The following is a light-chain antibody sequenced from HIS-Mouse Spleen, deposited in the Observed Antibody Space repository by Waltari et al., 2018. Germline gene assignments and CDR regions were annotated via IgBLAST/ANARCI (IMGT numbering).Light chain of an antibody. Sequence: QSALPQPASVSGSPGQSNTISCPVTSSDVGGYNYFSWYQQHPGKAPKLMIYEVSHRPSGVSNRFSGSKSGNTASLTISGLQAEDEADYYCSSYTSSSTFFGTGTKVTVL. CDR2: EVS. CDR1: SSDVGGYNY. J-gene: IGLJ1*01. V-gene: IGLV2-14*01. CDR3: SSYTSSSTF.